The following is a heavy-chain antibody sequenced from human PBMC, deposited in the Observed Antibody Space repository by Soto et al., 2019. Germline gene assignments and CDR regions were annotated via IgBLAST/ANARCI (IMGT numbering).Heavy chain of an antibody. D-gene: IGHD6-25*01. J-gene: IGHJ4*02. CDR3: AGSYSSDWPFDY. V-gene: IGHV3-30-3*01. Sequence: GGSLRLSCAASRITFSRYTMHWIRQTPDMGLEWVTSFSYDGTSKYYADSLKGRFTVSRDNSNNTVYLEMHSLRPEDTAVYYCAGSYSSDWPFDYWGQGTLVTVSS. CDR2: FSYDGTSK. CDR1: RITFSRYT.